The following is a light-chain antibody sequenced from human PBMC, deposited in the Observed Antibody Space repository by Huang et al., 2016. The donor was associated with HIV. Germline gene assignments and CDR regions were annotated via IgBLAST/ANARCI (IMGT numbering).Light chain of an antibody. CDR1: QSINSW. J-gene: IGKJ1*01. CDR3: QQYSSYST. Sequence: DIQMAQSPSTLSASVGDRVTITCRASQSINSWLAWYQQKTGKAPKLLIYKASTLETGGPSRFSGSGSGTEFTLTLSSLQPDDFATYYCQQYSSYSTFGQGTKVEMK. V-gene: IGKV1-5*03. CDR2: KAS.